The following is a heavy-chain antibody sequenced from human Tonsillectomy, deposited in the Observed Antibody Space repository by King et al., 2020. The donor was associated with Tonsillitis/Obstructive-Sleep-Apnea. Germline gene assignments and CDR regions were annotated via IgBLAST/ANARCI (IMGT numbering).Heavy chain of an antibody. CDR1: GYSFINYW. D-gene: IGHD2-15*01. Sequence: QLVQSGAEVKKPGESLKISCKGSGYSFINYWIGGVRQMPGKGLEWMGIIYTGDSDTRYRPSFQGQVTISAAKSISTAYLQWSNLKTSDTAMYYCARQGGYCSGDSCYADYSYYYMDVWGKGTTVTVSS. J-gene: IGHJ6*03. V-gene: IGHV5-51*01. CDR2: IYTGDSDT. CDR3: ARQGGYCSGDSCYADYSYYYMDV.